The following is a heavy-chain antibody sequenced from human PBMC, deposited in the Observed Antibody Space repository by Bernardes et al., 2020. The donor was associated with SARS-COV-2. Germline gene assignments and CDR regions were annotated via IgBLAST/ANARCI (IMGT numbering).Heavy chain of an antibody. Sequence: SETLSLTCSVSGCSISSESYYWVWIRQSPGKGLEWIGSIYYTGRTYYKPSLKSRVTMSVDTSKNQFSLKLSSVTATDTAVYYCAAHNEGAAPRPYFFNFWGQGTLVTVSS. D-gene: IGHD6-13*01. J-gene: IGHJ4*02. CDR3: AAHNEGAAPRPYFFNF. CDR1: GCSISSESYY. V-gene: IGHV4-39*01. CDR2: IYYTGRT.